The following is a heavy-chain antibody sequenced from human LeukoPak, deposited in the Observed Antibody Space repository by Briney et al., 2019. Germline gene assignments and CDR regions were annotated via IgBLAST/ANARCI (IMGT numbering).Heavy chain of an antibody. CDR2: IWYDGSNK. CDR3: AREGGGQDAFDI. CDR1: GFTFSSYG. Sequence: GGPLRLSCAASGFTFSSYGMHWVRQAPGKGLEWVAVIWYDGSNKYYADSVKGRFTISRDNSKNTLYLQMNSLRAEDTAVYYCAREGGGQDAFDIWGQGTMVTVSS. D-gene: IGHD2-15*01. J-gene: IGHJ3*02. V-gene: IGHV3-33*01.